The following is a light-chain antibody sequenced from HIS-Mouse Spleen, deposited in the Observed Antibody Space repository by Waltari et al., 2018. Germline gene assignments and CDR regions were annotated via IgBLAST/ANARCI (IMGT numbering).Light chain of an antibody. V-gene: IGLV3-1*01. J-gene: IGLJ2*01. CDR3: QAWDSSTVV. CDR1: KLGDKY. Sequence: SYELTQPPPVSVYPGQTASITCPGDKLGDKYACWYQQKPGQSPVLVIYQDSKRPSGIPERFSGSNSGNTATLTISGTQAMDEADYYCQAWDSSTVVFGGGTKLTVL. CDR2: QDS.